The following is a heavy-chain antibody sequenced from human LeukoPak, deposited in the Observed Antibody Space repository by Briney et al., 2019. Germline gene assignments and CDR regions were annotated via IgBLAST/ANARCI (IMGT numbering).Heavy chain of an antibody. CDR1: GGSISSGGHS. CDR2: IYHSGSGST. Sequence: SQTLSLTCTVSGGSISSGGHSWSWIRQPPGKGLEWIGYIYHSGSGSTYYNPSLKSRVTISIDKSKNQFSLKLNSVTAADTAVYYCARINDFWSGPTLDIWGQGTTVTVSS. V-gene: IGHV4-30-2*01. D-gene: IGHD3-3*01. J-gene: IGHJ6*02. CDR3: ARINDFWSGPTLDI.